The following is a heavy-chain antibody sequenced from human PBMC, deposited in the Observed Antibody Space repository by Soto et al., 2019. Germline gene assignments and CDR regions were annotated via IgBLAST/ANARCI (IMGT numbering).Heavy chain of an antibody. CDR2: ISSNGGST. CDR1: GFTFSSYA. V-gene: IGHV3-64*01. Sequence: EVQLVESGGGLVQPGGSLRLSCAASGFTFSSYAMHWVRQAPGKGLEYVSAISSNGGSTYYANSVKGRFTSSRDNSKNTLYLQMGSLRAEDMAVYYCERVHSPPAQGYCSSTSCYVGAFDIWGQGTMVTVSS. CDR3: ERVHSPPAQGYCSSTSCYVGAFDI. D-gene: IGHD2-2*01. J-gene: IGHJ3*02.